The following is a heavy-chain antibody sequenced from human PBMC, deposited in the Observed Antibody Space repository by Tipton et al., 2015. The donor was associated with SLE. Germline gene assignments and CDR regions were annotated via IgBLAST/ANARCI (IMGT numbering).Heavy chain of an antibody. CDR2: INHRGST. CDR1: GGSFSGYY. D-gene: IGHD7-27*01. J-gene: IGHJ4*02. Sequence: TLSLTCAVYGGSFSGYYWSWIRQPPGKGLEWIGEINHRGSTNYNPSLKSRVTISGDTSKNQFSLKLSSVTAADTAVYYCASSLGTRGEYWGQGTLVTVSS. CDR3: ASSLGTRGEY. V-gene: IGHV4-34*01.